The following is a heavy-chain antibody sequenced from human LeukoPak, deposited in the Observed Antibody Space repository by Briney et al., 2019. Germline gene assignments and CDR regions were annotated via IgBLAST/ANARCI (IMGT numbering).Heavy chain of an antibody. CDR2: IIPIFGTA. D-gene: IGHD3-9*01. CDR3: AREVHFDWLHYFDC. V-gene: IGHV1-69*05. Sequence: GASVKVSCKASGGTFSSYAISWVRQAPGQGLEWMGGIIPIFGTANYAQKFQGRVTITTDESTSTAYMELSSLRSEDTAVYYCAREVHFDWLHYFDCWGQGTLVTVSS. CDR1: GGTFSSYA. J-gene: IGHJ4*02.